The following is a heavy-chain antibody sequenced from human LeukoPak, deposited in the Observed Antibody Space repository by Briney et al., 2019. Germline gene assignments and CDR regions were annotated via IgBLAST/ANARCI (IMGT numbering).Heavy chain of an antibody. CDR1: GFTFTSSS. J-gene: IGHJ4*02. V-gene: IGHV1-58*02. D-gene: IGHD5-18*01. Sequence: ASVKVSCKASGFTFTSSSIQWVRQARGQRLEWIGWIIGGSSDTYYAQKFQDRVTITRDMSTSTAYLELSSLRSEDPAVYYCAADTDTTLAFDYWGQGTLVTVSS. CDR2: IIGGSSDT. CDR3: AADTDTTLAFDY.